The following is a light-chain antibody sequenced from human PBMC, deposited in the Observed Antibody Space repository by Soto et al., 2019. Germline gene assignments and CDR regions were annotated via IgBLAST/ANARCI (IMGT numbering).Light chain of an antibody. CDR2: EVS. V-gene: IGLV2-14*01. J-gene: IGLJ1*01. CDR3: SSYTSSNTLV. Sequence: QSALTQPASVSGSPGQSITISCTGTSSDVGGYKYVSWYQQHPGKVPKLMIYEVSNRPSGVSNRFSGSKSANTASPTISGLQAEDEADYYCSSYTSSNTLVFGTGTKLTVL. CDR1: SSDVGGYKY.